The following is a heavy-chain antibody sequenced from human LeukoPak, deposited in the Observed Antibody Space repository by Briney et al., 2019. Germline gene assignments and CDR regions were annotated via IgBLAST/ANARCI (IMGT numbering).Heavy chain of an antibody. J-gene: IGHJ4*02. V-gene: IGHV3-23*01. Sequence: GGSLRLSCAASGFTFRNYGMSWVRQAPGKGLEWVSAISGSGGSTYNADSVKGRFTISRDNSKNTLYLQMNSLRAEDTAVYYCARGVNYDSSGYYYPFDYWGQGTLVTVSS. CDR1: GFTFRNYG. CDR3: ARGVNYDSSGYYYPFDY. CDR2: ISGSGGST. D-gene: IGHD3-22*01.